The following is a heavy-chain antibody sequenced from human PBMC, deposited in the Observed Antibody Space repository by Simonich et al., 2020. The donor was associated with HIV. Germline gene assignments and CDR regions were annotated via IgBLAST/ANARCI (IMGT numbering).Heavy chain of an antibody. Sequence: EVQLVESGGGLVQPGGSLRLSCAASGFTFSSYSMNWVRQAPGKGLEWLSYIIRSGSTKYYADAVRGRFTISRDNAKNSLYLHMNNLTAEDTAVYYCARDGGGATRPIDYWGQGTLVTVSS. CDR3: ARDGGGATRPIDY. CDR2: IIRSGSTK. D-gene: IGHD1-26*01. J-gene: IGHJ4*02. V-gene: IGHV3-48*01. CDR1: GFTFSSYS.